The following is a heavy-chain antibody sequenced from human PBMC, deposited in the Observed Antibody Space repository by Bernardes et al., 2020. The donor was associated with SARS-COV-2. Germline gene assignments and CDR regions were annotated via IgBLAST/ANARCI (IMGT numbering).Heavy chain of an antibody. D-gene: IGHD2-15*01. CDR1: GFTFSSFS. CDR2: IRGTSGII. Sequence: GGSLRLSCAASGFTFSSFSMNWVRQAPGKGLEWVSYIRGTSGIIYYADSVKGRFTISRDNAKNSLYLQMNSLRAEDTAVYYCSGGKGGMWGQGTLVTVSS. CDR3: SGGKGGM. J-gene: IGHJ4*02. V-gene: IGHV3-48*01.